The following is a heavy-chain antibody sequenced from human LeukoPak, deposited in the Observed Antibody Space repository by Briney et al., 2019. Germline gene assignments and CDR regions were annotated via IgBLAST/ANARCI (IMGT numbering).Heavy chain of an antibody. CDR2: IYPGDSDT. Sequence: GESLKISCKGSGYSFTSFWIGWVRQMPGKGLEWMGIIYPGDSDTRYSPSFQGQVTISADKSNNTAYLQWSSLKAPDTAMYYCARSISGSYHAALGYWGQGTLVTVSS. V-gene: IGHV5-51*01. J-gene: IGHJ4*02. CDR3: ARSISGSYHAALGY. D-gene: IGHD1-26*01. CDR1: GYSFTSFW.